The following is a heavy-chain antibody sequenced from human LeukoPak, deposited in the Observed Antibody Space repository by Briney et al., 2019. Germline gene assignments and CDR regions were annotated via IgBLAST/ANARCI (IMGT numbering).Heavy chain of an antibody. CDR1: GFTFSSYW. CDR2: INSDGSNT. Sequence: GGSLRLSCAASGFTFSSYWAHWVRQAPGKGLVWVSRINSDGSNTNYADSVKGRFTISRDNAKNTLFLQMNSLRAEDTAVYYCARSRGGGIDIWGQGTMVTVSS. V-gene: IGHV3-74*01. D-gene: IGHD3-10*01. CDR3: ARSRGGGIDI. J-gene: IGHJ3*02.